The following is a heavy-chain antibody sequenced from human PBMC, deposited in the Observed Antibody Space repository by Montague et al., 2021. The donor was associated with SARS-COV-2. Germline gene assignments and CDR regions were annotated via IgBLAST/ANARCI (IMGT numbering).Heavy chain of an antibody. CDR3: ARDDYVWGTYRYSQYNWFDP. V-gene: IGHV3-21*01. J-gene: IGHJ5*02. D-gene: IGHD3-16*02. CDR1: GFTFSSYS. CDR2: ISSISSYI. Sequence: SLILSCAACGFTFSSYSMNLVRPAPGKGLEWVSSISSISSYIYYADLVKVRFTISRHNANNSLYLQMNSLRAEDTALYYCARDDYVWGTYRYSQYNWFDPWGQGTLGTVSS.